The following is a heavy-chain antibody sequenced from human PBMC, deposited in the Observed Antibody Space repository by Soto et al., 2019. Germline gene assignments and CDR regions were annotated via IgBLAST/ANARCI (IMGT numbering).Heavy chain of an antibody. CDR3: ARSQGSSTSLEIYYYYYYGMDV. Sequence: QVQLVQSGAEVKKPGSSVKVSCKASGGTFSSYAISWVRQAPGQGLEWMGGIIPISDTTNYAQKFQGRVTIPADQSTSTADMELSSLRSEDTAVYYCARSQGSSTSLEIYYYYYYGMDVWGQGTTVTVSS. CDR2: IIPISDTT. CDR1: GGTFSSYA. J-gene: IGHJ6*02. V-gene: IGHV1-69*01. D-gene: IGHD2-2*01.